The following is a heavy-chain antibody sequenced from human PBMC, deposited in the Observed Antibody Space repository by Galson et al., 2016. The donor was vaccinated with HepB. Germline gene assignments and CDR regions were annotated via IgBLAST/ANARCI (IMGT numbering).Heavy chain of an antibody. CDR2: IYSGGNT. J-gene: IGHJ4*02. CDR3: ARDSPIWD. Sequence: SLRLSCAASGFTGHSTYMSWVRQAPGKGLEWVSGIYSGGNTYYADSVKGRFTISRDNSKSTLYLQMNSLRVEDTAMYYCARDSPIWDWGQGTLVTVSS. V-gene: IGHV3-53*01. D-gene: IGHD3-9*01. CDR1: GFTGHSTY.